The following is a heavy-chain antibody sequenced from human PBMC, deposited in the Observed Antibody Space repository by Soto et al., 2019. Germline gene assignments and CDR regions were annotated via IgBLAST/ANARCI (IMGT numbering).Heavy chain of an antibody. D-gene: IGHD6-19*01. V-gene: IGHV3-30*18. CDR3: AKGGRQWLVTSDFNY. CDR1: GFTFSDYA. Sequence: QPGGSLRLSCAASGFTFSDYAMHWVRQAPGKGLEWVAVVSHDGRNTHYADSVKGRFTISRDSPKNTVSLEMTSLRAEDTAVYYCAKGGRQWLVTSDFNYWGQGALVTVSS. J-gene: IGHJ4*02. CDR2: VSHDGRNT.